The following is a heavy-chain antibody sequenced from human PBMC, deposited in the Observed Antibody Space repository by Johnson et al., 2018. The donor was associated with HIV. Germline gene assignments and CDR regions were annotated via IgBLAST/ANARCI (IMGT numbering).Heavy chain of an antibody. CDR1: GFTFNSYA. D-gene: IGHD6-13*01. CDR3: ARDHSSSWAL. J-gene: IGHJ1*01. Sequence: QVQLVESGGGVVQPGRSLRLSCAASGFTFNSYAMHWVRQAPGKGLEWVAVISYDGSNKYYADSVKGRFTISRDNSKNTLYLQMNSLRAEDTAVYYCARDHSSSWALWG. CDR2: ISYDGSNK. V-gene: IGHV3-30*19.